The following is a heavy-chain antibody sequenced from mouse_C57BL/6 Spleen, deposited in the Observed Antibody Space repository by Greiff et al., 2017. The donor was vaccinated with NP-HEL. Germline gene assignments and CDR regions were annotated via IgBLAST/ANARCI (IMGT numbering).Heavy chain of an antibody. J-gene: IGHJ3*01. Sequence: QVQLQQSGAELVRPGTSVKVSCKASGYAFTNYLIEWVKQRPGQGLEWIGVINPGSGGTNYHEKFQGKATLTADKSSSTAYMQLSSLTSEDSAVYFCARKGSPLDYGSPWFAYRGQGTLVTVPA. V-gene: IGHV1-54*01. CDR2: INPGSGGT. CDR3: ARKGSPLDYGSPWFAY. D-gene: IGHD1-1*01. CDR1: GYAFTNYL.